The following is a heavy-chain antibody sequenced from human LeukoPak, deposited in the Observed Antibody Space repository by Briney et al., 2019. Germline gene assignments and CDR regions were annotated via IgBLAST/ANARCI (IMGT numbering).Heavy chain of an antibody. CDR2: ICGSGYAT. CDR3: ARLGYCDSTSCQDVDV. J-gene: IGHJ6*04. V-gene: IGHV3-23*01. Sequence: GGSLSLSCAATGFIFSSYAMSWVRQAPGKGLEWVSCICGSGYATYYADSVKGRVTTSRTNSKNSLYLQMNRMKAEDTAVYYCARLGYCDSTSCQDVDVWGKGTTVTVSS. CDR1: GFIFSSYA. D-gene: IGHD2-2*01.